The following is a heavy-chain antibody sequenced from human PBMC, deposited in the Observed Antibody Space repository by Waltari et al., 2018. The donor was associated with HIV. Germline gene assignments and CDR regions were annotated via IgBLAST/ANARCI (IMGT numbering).Heavy chain of an antibody. D-gene: IGHD4-4*01. CDR2: INHSGNT. Sequence: QVQLQQWGAGLLKPSETLSLTCAVYGGSFSGYYWSWIRQPPGKGLEWVGEINHSGNTNYNPSLKCRATISVDKSKNQFSLKLRSVTAADTAVYYCTRGPDYSQFPGFDYWGQGTLVTVSS. J-gene: IGHJ4*02. CDR3: TRGPDYSQFPGFDY. V-gene: IGHV4-34*01. CDR1: GGSFSGYY.